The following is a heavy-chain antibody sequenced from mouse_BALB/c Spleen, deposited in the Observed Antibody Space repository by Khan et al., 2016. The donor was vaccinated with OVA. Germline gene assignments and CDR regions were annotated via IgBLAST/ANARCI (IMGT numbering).Heavy chain of an antibody. D-gene: IGHD1-1*01. CDR1: GYTFTSYW. CDR2: IYPGDGNT. J-gene: IGHJ2*01. Sequence: VQLQQSGTELARPGASVKLSCKASGYTFTSYWMQWVKQRPGQGLEWIGAIYPGDGNTRYTQKFKGKATLIADKSSSTVYMQLSSLASEDSAVYYCARGGITTGYFDYWGQGTTLTVSS. CDR3: ARGGITTGYFDY. V-gene: IGHV1-87*01.